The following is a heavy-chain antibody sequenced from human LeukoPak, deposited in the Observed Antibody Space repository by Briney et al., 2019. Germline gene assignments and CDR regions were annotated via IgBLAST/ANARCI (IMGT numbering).Heavy chain of an antibody. J-gene: IGHJ5*02. V-gene: IGHV4-59*01. CDR3: ARDRGQSGWFDP. D-gene: IGHD3-10*01. Sequence: PSETLSLTCTVSGGSISTYYWSWIRQPPGKGLEWIGYIYYSGSTNYNPSLKSRVTISVDTSKNQFSLKLSSVTAADTAVYYCARDRGQSGWFDPWGQGTLVTVSS. CDR2: IYYSGST. CDR1: GGSISTYY.